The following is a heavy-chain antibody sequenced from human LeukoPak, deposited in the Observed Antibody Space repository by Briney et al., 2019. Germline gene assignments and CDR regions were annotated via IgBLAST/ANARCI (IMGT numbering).Heavy chain of an antibody. CDR1: GFTVSSNS. CDR3: ASGPTYYYDSSGMSLLY. V-gene: IGHV3-53*01. D-gene: IGHD3-22*01. J-gene: IGHJ4*02. CDR2: IYSDNT. Sequence: PGGSLRLSCTVSGFTVSSNSMSWVRQAPGKGLEWVSFIYSDNTHYSDSVRGRFTISRDNSKNTLYLQMNSLRAEDTAVYYCASGPTYYYDSSGMSLLYWGQGTLVTVSS.